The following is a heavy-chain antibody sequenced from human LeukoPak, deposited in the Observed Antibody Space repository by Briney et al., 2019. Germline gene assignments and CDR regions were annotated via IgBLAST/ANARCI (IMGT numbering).Heavy chain of an antibody. J-gene: IGHJ4*02. CDR2: TYSRSTWYN. CDR1: GDSVSSNSAA. CDR3: ARDLYSSGYYRLDY. D-gene: IGHD6-19*01. Sequence: SQTLSLTCAISGDSVSSNSAAWNWIRQSPSRGLEWLGRTYSRSTWYNDYAVSVKSRITINPDTSKNQFSLQLNSVTPEDTAVYYCARDLYSSGYYRLDYWGQGTLVTISS. V-gene: IGHV6-1*01.